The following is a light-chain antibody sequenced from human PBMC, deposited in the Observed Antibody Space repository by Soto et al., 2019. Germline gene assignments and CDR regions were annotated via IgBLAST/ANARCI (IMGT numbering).Light chain of an antibody. CDR3: SSYTRTSSVL. CDR2: DVN. J-gene: IGLJ2*01. V-gene: IGLV2-14*03. CDR1: SSDIGAYAY. Sequence: QSVLTQPASVSGSPGQSIAISCTGTSSDIGAYAYVSWYQQHPGKVPKLIVFDVNYRPSGVSSRFSGSKSGNTASLTISGLQAEDEADYYCSSYTRTSSVLFGGGTKLTVL.